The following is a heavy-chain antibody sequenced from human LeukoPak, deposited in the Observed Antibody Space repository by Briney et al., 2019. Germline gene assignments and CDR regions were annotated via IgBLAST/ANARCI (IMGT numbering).Heavy chain of an antibody. Sequence: SETLSLTCAVYGGSFSGYYWSWIRQPPGKGLEWIGEINHSGSTNYNPSLKSRVTISVDTSKNQFSLKPSSVTAADTAVYYCARGDRDIPRGFDPWGQGTLVTVSS. CDR3: ARGDRDIPRGFDP. V-gene: IGHV4-34*01. J-gene: IGHJ5*02. CDR1: GGSFSGYY. D-gene: IGHD3-10*01. CDR2: INHSGST.